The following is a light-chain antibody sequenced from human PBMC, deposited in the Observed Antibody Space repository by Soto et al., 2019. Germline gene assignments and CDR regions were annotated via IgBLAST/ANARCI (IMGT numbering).Light chain of an antibody. CDR3: QQSYSTPQT. CDR1: QSISSY. CDR2: AAS. J-gene: IGKJ2*01. V-gene: IGKV1-39*01. Sequence: DIQMTQSPSSLSASVGDRVTITCRASQSISSYLNWSQQKPGKAPKLLIYAASSLQSGVPARFSGSGSGTDFTLTISSLQPEDVATYYCQQSYSTPQTFGQGTKLEIK.